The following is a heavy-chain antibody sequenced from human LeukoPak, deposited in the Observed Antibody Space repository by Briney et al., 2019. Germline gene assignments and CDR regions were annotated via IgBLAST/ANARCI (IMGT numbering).Heavy chain of an antibody. D-gene: IGHD3-10*01. CDR1: GGSISSSSYY. Sequence: PSETLSLTCTVSGGSISSSSYYWSWIRQPPGKGLEWFGYIYYSGSTNYNPSLKSRVTISVDTSKNQFSLKLSSVTAADTAVYYCARHRRPLWFGEGWYYYYGMDVWGQGTTVTVSS. J-gene: IGHJ6*02. CDR2: IYYSGST. V-gene: IGHV4-61*05. CDR3: ARHRRPLWFGEGWYYYYGMDV.